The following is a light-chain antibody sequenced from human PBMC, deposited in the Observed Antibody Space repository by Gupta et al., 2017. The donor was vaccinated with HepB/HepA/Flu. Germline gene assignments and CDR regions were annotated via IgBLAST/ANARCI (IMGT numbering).Light chain of an antibody. CDR2: RNN. Sequence: QSVLTPPPSASGTPGQRVTISGSGSSSNIGSNYVSWYQQFPGPAPKLLIYRNNQRPSGVPDRFSGSKSGTSASLAISGLRSDDEADYYCATWDDSLSGYVFGNGTNVTVL. CDR3: ATWDDSLSGYV. CDR1: SSNIGSNY. V-gene: IGLV1-47*01. J-gene: IGLJ1*01.